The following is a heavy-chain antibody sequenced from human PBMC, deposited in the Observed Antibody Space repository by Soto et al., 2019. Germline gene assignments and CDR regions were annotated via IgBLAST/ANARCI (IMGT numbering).Heavy chain of an antibody. CDR3: ATAIMVRGVLGAFDI. CDR1: GYSFTSYW. Sequence: EVQLVQSGAEVKKPGESLKISCKGSGYSFTSYWIGWVRQMPGKGLEWMGVIYPGDSDTRYSPSFQGQVTISADKSISTAYLQWSSLKASDTAMYYCATAIMVRGVLGAFDIWGQGTMVTVSS. V-gene: IGHV5-51*01. D-gene: IGHD3-10*01. CDR2: IYPGDSDT. J-gene: IGHJ3*02.